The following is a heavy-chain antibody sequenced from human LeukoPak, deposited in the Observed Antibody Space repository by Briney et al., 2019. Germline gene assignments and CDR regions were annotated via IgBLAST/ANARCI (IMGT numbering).Heavy chain of an antibody. CDR1: GFTFSSYS. V-gene: IGHV3-21*01. CDR2: ISSSSYI. J-gene: IGHJ6*02. D-gene: IGHD3-3*01. CDR3: ARDLNMLTIFGVANPDGMDV. Sequence: GGSLRLSCAASGFTFSSYSMNWVRQAPGKGLEWVSSISSSSYIYYADSVKGRFTISRDNAKNSLYLQMNSLRAEDTAVYYCARDLNMLTIFGVANPDGMDVWGQGTTVTVSS.